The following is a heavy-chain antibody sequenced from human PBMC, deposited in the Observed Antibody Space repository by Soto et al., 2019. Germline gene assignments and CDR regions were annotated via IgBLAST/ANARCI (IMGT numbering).Heavy chain of an antibody. CDR3: SEDRDLYYYDNTGHYETRNPFDS. D-gene: IGHD3-22*01. CDR1: GFIFSSYA. Sequence: EVLLLESGGGLVQPGGSRRLSCAASGFIFSSYAMNWVRQAPGKGPEWVSGISGNGGTTNYANSVAGRFTISRDNSKSMVYLQMNSLRVEDTAVYYCSEDRDLYYYDNTGHYETRNPFDSWGQGTLVTVSS. V-gene: IGHV3-23*01. CDR2: ISGNGGTT. J-gene: IGHJ4*02.